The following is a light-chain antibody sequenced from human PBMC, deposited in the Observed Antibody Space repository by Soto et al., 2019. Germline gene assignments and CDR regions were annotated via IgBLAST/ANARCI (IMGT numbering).Light chain of an antibody. CDR2: GAS. J-gene: IGKJ3*01. CDR1: QSVSSN. CDR3: QQRSNWPPFS. Sequence: EIVMTQSPSTLSVSPGERATLSCRASQSVSSNLAWYQQKPGQAPRLLIYGASNRATGIPVRFSGSGSGTDFTLTISSLEPEDFAVYYCQQRSNWPPFSFGPGTKVDIK. V-gene: IGKV3-11*01.